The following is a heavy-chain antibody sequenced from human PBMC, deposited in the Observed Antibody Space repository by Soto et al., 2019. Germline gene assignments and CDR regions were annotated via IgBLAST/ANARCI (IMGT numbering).Heavy chain of an antibody. D-gene: IGHD3-9*01. CDR1: GYTFTSYG. CDR2: ISAYTDNT. CDR3: ASDGPYDILTGYQMGSKGFDY. V-gene: IGHV1-18*01. J-gene: IGHJ4*02. Sequence: QVKLVQSGPEVKNPGASVKVSCQTSGYTFTSYGISWVRQAPGQGLEWMGWISAYTDNTNYAQKFQGRVTMTTDSSTSTAYLGLRSLRSDDTAVYYCASDGPYDILTGYQMGSKGFDYWGQGTLVTVSS.